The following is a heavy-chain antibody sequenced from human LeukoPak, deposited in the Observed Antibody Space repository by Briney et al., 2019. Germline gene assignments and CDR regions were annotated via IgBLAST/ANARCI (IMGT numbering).Heavy chain of an antibody. V-gene: IGHV3-21*01. J-gene: IGHJ4*02. CDR3: ARVGAASGSYFDY. CDR1: GFTFSSYS. Sequence: GGSLRLSCAASGFTFSSYSMNWVRQAPGKGLEWVSSISSSSSYIYYADSVKGRFTISRDNAKTSLYLQMNSLRAEDTAVYYCARVGAASGSYFDYWGQGTLVTVSS. D-gene: IGHD1-26*01. CDR2: ISSSSSYI.